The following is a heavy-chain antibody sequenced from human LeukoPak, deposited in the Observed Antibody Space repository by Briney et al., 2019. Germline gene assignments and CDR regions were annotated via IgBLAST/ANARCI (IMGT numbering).Heavy chain of an antibody. J-gene: IGHJ4*02. Sequence: ATAKVSCKASGYTFTDYYIHWVRQAPGRGLEWMGLINPASGDRNYAQRLQGRVTMTRDTSISTASMELSRLKSDDTAVYYCAGGQELFFEYWGQGTLVTVSS. CDR2: INPASGDR. V-gene: IGHV1-2*02. D-gene: IGHD1-26*01. CDR1: GYTFTDYY. CDR3: AGGQELFFEY.